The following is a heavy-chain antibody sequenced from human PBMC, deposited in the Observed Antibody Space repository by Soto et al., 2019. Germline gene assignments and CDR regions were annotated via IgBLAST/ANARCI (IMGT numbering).Heavy chain of an antibody. V-gene: IGHV3-30*18. J-gene: IGHJ5*02. CDR2: ISYDGSNK. CDR1: GFTFSSYG. D-gene: IGHD3-10*01. Sequence: GGSLRLSCAASGFTFSSYGMHCVRQAPGKGLEWLAVISYDGSNKYYADSVKGRFTISRDNSKTTLYLQMNSLRAEDTAVYYCAKGLGIRLVHGSGSYEVPWGRGTLVTVSS. CDR3: AKGLGIRLVHGSGSYEVP.